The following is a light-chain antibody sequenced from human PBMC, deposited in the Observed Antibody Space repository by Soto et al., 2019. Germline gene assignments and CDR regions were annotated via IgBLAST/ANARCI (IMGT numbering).Light chain of an antibody. CDR3: SSYPSSSSLHVV. J-gene: IGLJ2*01. V-gene: IGLV2-14*01. CDR2: DVS. Sequence: QSALTHPASVSGSPGQSITISCTGTSSDVGGYNYVSWYQQHPGKAPKLMIYDVSNRPSGVSNRFSGSKSGNTASLTISGLQAQDEADYYCSSYPSSSSLHVVFGGGTKLTVL. CDR1: SSDVGGYNY.